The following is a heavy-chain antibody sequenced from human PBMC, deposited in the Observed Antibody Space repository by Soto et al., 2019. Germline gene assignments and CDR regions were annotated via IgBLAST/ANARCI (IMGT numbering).Heavy chain of an antibody. J-gene: IGHJ4*02. D-gene: IGHD4-4*01. CDR2: ISWNSGVI. Sequence: EVQLVESGGGLVQPGRSLRLSCAASGFTFDDYAMHWVRQAPGKGLEWVSGISWNSGVIGYADSVKGRFTISRDNAKNSLYLQMNSLRAEDTALYYCAKGRDRDDYNLPWFDYWGQGTLVTVSS. CDR3: AKGRDRDDYNLPWFDY. V-gene: IGHV3-9*01. CDR1: GFTFDDYA.